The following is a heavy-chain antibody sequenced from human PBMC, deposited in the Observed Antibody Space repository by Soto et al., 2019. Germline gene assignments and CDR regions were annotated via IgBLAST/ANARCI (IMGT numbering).Heavy chain of an antibody. CDR2: IYYSGST. CDR1: GGSIVSYY. J-gene: IGHJ3*02. V-gene: IGHV4-59*01. CDR3: ARGGRFGELFGGAFDI. Sequence: SVTLSLTCTVWGGSIVSYYWSSISQPPWNGLEWIGYIYYSGSTNYNPSLKSRVTISVDTSKNQFSLKLSSVTAADTAVYYCARGGRFGELFGGAFDIWGQGTMVT. D-gene: IGHD3-10*01.